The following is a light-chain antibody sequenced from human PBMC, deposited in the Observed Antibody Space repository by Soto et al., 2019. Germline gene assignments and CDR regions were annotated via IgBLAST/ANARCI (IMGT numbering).Light chain of an antibody. CDR2: GAS. CDR3: KQYGSLPLT. Sequence: EIVLTQSPGTLSLSPGERATLSCRASQSVSSSYLAWYQQKPGQAPRLLIYGASSRATGIQDRFSGSGSGTDFTLTIRRLEPEDFAVYHCKQYGSLPLTFGGGTKVDIK. V-gene: IGKV3-20*01. J-gene: IGKJ4*01. CDR1: QSVSSSY.